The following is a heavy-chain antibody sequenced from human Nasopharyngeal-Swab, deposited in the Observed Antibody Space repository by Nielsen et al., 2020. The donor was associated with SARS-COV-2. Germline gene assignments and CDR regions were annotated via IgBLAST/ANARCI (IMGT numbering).Heavy chain of an antibody. CDR2: ISYDGSNK. V-gene: IGHV3-30*18. CDR1: GFDFGSHA. CDR3: AKDRYFAHYYFDY. Sequence: GGSLRLSCEASGFDFGSHAMSWVRQAPGKGLEWVALISYDGSNKFYADSVNGRFTISRDNSKNTLYLQMNSLRAEDTAVYYCAKDRYFAHYYFDYWGQGTLVTVSS. J-gene: IGHJ4*02. D-gene: IGHD3-9*01.